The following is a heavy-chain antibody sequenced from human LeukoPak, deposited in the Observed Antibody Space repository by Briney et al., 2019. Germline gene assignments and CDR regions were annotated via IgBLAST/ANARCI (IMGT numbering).Heavy chain of an antibody. D-gene: IGHD3-9*01. CDR2: IRYDGSNK. J-gene: IGHJ6*03. CDR3: ASSQFLRYFDWDYYYYMDV. V-gene: IGHV3-30*02. Sequence: GGSLRLSCAASGFTFSSYGMHWVRQAPGKGLEWVAFIRYDGSNKYYADSVKGRFTISRDNSKNTLYLQMNSLRAEDTAVYYCASSQFLRYFDWDYYYYMDVWGKGTTVTVSS. CDR1: GFTFSSYG.